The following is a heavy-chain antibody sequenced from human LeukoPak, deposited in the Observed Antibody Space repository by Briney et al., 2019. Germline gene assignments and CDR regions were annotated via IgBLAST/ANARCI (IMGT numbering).Heavy chain of an antibody. V-gene: IGHV3-23*01. CDR2: IGGSGT. Sequence: PGGSLRLSCAASGFTFSAYAMTWVRQAPGKGLEWVSTIGGSGTYYADSVKGRFTISRDDSKNTVSLQMNKLRAEDTALYYCAKGTTTADYWGQGTLVIVSS. CDR1: GFTFSAYA. D-gene: IGHD1/OR15-1a*01. J-gene: IGHJ4*02. CDR3: AKGTTTADY.